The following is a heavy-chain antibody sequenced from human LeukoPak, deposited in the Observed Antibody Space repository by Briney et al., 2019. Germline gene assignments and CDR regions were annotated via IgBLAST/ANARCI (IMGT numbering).Heavy chain of an antibody. J-gene: IGHJ5*02. V-gene: IGHV1-8*01. CDR2: MNPNSGNT. D-gene: IGHD6-6*01. CDR1: GYTFTSYD. Sequence: ASVKVSCEASGYTFTSYDINWVRQATGQGLEWMGWMNPNSGNTGYAQKFQGRVTMTRNTSISTAYMELSSLRSEDTAVYYCARGPLHHSSSDNWFDPWGQGTLVTVSS. CDR3: ARGPLHHSSSDNWFDP.